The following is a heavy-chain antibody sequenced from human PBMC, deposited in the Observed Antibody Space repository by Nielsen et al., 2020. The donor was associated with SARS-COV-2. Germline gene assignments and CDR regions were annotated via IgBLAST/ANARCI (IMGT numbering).Heavy chain of an antibody. J-gene: IGHJ6*02. Sequence: GGSLRLSCAASGFTFSSYAMHWVRQAPGKGLEWVAVIRYDGSNKYYADSVKGRFTISRENSKNTLYLQMNSLRAEDTAVYYCAREHFTYYYYYCMDVWGQGTTVTVSS. CDR1: GFTFSSYA. CDR2: IRYDGSNK. V-gene: IGHV3-30-3*01. D-gene: IGHD2/OR15-2a*01. CDR3: AREHFTYYYYYCMDV.